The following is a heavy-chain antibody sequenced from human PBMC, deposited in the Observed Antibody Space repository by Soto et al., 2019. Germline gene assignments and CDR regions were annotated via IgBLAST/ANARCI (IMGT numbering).Heavy chain of an antibody. CDR2: IYYNGNT. CDR3: TRVNRGSFVEVGSTPIYGMDV. J-gene: IGHJ6*02. V-gene: IGHV4-59*11. CDR1: GGSISNHY. D-gene: IGHD2-15*01. Sequence: SETLSLTCTVSGGSISNHYWSWIRQPPGKGLEWIGYIYYNGNTNYNPSLKSRVTMSVDTSKNQISLKLSSVTAADTAVYYCTRVNRGSFVEVGSTPIYGMDVWGQGTTVTVSS.